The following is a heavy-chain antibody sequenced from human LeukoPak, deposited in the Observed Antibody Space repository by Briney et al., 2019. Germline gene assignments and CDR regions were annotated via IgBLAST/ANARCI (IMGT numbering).Heavy chain of an antibody. CDR1: GFTFSSYS. V-gene: IGHV3-21*01. D-gene: IGHD3-9*01. J-gene: IGHJ4*02. CDR2: ISSSSSYI. CDR3: ARAGVLRYFDWLLDY. Sequence: GSLRLSCAASGFTFSSYSMNWVRQAPGKGLEWVSSISSSSSYIYYADSVKGRFTISRDNAKNSLYLQMNSLRAEDTAVYYCARAGVLRYFDWLLDYWGQGTLVTVSS.